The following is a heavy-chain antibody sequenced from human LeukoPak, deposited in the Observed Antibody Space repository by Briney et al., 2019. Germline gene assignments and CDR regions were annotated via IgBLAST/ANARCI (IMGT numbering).Heavy chain of an antibody. CDR3: ARGWDSGYNFYGMDV. J-gene: IGHJ6*02. V-gene: IGHV4-59*01. D-gene: IGHD1-26*01. CDR2: IYNSGTT. Sequence: PSETLSLTCTVSGGSISSYYWGWIRQSPGRGLEWIGNIYNSGTTSYNPSLKSRVTISVDTSKNQFSLKLSSVTAADTAVYYCARGWDSGYNFYGMDVWGQGNTVTVSS. CDR1: GGSISSYY.